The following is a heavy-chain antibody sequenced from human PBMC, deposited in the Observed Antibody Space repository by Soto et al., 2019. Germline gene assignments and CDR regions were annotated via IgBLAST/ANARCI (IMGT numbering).Heavy chain of an antibody. Sequence: ASLKVSCKASGGTFSSYTISWVRQAPGQGLEWMGRIIPILGIANYAQKFQGRVTITADKSTSTAYMELSSLRSEDTAVYYCARALSYFWSGYHLPDAFDIWGQGTMVTVSS. CDR2: IIPILGIA. CDR3: ARALSYFWSGYHLPDAFDI. D-gene: IGHD3-3*01. CDR1: GGTFSSYT. V-gene: IGHV1-69*02. J-gene: IGHJ3*02.